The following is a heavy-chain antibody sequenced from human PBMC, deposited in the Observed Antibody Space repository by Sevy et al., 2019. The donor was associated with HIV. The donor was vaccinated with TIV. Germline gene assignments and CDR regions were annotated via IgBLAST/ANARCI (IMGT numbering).Heavy chain of an antibody. CDR2: ISGSGGST. CDR1: GFIFNSYA. Sequence: GGSLRLSCAASGFIFNSYAMTWVRQAPGKGLEWVSGISGSGGSTYYADSVKGRFTISRDNSRNTLYLEMHSLRAEDTAVYYCAKGYGSGSPPDYWGQGTLVTVSS. J-gene: IGHJ4*02. D-gene: IGHD3-10*01. CDR3: AKGYGSGSPPDY. V-gene: IGHV3-23*01.